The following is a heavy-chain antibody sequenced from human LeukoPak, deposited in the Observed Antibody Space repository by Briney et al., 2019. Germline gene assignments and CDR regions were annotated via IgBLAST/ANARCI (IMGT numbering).Heavy chain of an antibody. D-gene: IGHD3-9*01. CDR3: AADDILTGYYDY. Sequence: ASVKVSCKASVWIFTSSAMQWVRQARGQRLEWIGWIVVGSGNTNYAQKFQERVTITRDMSTSTAYMELSSLRSEDTAVYYCAADDILTGYYDYWGQGTLVTVSS. J-gene: IGHJ4*02. V-gene: IGHV1-58*02. CDR2: IVVGSGNT. CDR1: VWIFTSSA.